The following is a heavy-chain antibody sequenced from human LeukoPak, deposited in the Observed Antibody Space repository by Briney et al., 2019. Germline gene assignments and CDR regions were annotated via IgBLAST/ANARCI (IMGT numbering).Heavy chain of an antibody. D-gene: IGHD6-19*01. CDR1: KFIFSDYG. J-gene: IGHJ4*02. CDR2: IWYDGSDE. CDR3: AKGLSGWYHY. Sequence: GGSLRLSCAASKFIFSDYGMHWVRQAPGKGLEWVAFIWYDGSDEYYADSVKGRFTISRDNSKNTLYLQMNSLGAEDTAVYYCAKGLSGWYHYWGQGTLVTVSS. V-gene: IGHV3-30*02.